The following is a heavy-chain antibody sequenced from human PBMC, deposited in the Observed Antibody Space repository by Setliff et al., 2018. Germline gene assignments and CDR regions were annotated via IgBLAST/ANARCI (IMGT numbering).Heavy chain of an antibody. Sequence: SETLSLTCTVSGDSISSGDYFWSWIRQPPGKGLEWIAYIYHSGSAYYDPSLKSRVTMSVDTSKNQFSLHLTSVTAADTAVYYCAREVGTSTSSDAFDVWGQGMMVTVS. D-gene: IGHD1-26*01. CDR3: AREVGTSTSSDAFDV. CDR2: IYHSGSA. V-gene: IGHV4-30-4*08. CDR1: GDSISSGDYF. J-gene: IGHJ3*01.